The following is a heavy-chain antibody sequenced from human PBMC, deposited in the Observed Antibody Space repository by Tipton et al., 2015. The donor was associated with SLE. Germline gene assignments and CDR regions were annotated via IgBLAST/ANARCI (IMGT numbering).Heavy chain of an antibody. CDR1: GGSITSYY. CDR3: AVNGFTVGKYYFDY. CDR2: INHSGST. D-gene: IGHD1-26*01. J-gene: IGHJ4*02. V-gene: IGHV4-34*01. Sequence: TLSLTCTVSGGSITSYYWNWIRQPPGKGLEWIGEINHSGSTNYNPSLKSRVTISVDTSKNQVSLKLSSVTAADTAVYYCAVNGFTVGKYYFDYWGQGTLVTVSS.